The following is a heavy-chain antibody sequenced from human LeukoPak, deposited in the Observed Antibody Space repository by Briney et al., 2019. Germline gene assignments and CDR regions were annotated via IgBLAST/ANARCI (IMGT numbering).Heavy chain of an antibody. Sequence: ASVKVSCKASGYTFTNYYMHWVRQAPGQGLEWVGLINPTGTGTNYAQKFRGRVTLTRDTSTTTVYMELSSLRSEDTAVYYCAREAVNQDYFDYWGQGTLVTVSS. CDR1: GYTFTNYY. D-gene: IGHD1-14*01. V-gene: IGHV1-46*01. CDR2: INPTGTGT. J-gene: IGHJ4*02. CDR3: AREAVNQDYFDY.